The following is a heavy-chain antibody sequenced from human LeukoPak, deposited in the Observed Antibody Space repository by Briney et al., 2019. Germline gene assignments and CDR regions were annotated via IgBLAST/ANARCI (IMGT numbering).Heavy chain of an antibody. V-gene: IGHV3-74*01. CDR3: ARAGASGWYAAGWFDP. CDR2: INTDGRTT. J-gene: IGHJ5*02. Sequence: GGSLRLSCAAPGFPFNNYWMHWVRQAPGKGLVWVSSINTDGRTTRYAASVQGRFTISRDNAKNTLYLQMNSLRVDDTAVYYCARAGASGWYAAGWFDPWGQGTLVTVSS. CDR1: GFPFNNYW. D-gene: IGHD6-19*01.